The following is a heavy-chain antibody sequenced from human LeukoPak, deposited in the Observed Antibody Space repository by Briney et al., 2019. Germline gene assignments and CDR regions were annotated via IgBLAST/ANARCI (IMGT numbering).Heavy chain of an antibody. D-gene: IGHD3-22*01. V-gene: IGHV4-39*07. CDR3: ARVVQSTDSSGFYLPEYFQH. Sequence: PSETLSLTCTVSGGSISSSSYYWGWIRQAPGKGLEWIGSIFYTGNIYYNPSLKSRVTISVDTSKNQFSLKLRSVTAADTAVYYCARVVQSTDSSGFYLPEYFQHWGQGTLVTVSS. CDR1: GGSISSSSYY. CDR2: IFYTGNI. J-gene: IGHJ1*01.